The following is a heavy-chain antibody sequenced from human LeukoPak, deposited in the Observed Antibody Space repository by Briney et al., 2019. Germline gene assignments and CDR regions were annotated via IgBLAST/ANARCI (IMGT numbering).Heavy chain of an antibody. Sequence: GASVKVSCKASGYTFTSYGISWVRQAPGQGLEWMGWINAYNGNTNYAQKLQGRVTMTTDTSTSTAYMELRSLRSDDTAVYYCARDTPYDILTGSNNWFDPWGQGTLVTVSS. D-gene: IGHD3-9*01. V-gene: IGHV1-18*04. CDR3: ARDTPYDILTGSNNWFDP. CDR1: GYTFTSYG. CDR2: INAYNGNT. J-gene: IGHJ5*02.